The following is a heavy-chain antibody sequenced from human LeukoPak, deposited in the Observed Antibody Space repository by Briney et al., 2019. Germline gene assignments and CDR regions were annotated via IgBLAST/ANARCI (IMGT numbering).Heavy chain of an antibody. D-gene: IGHD4/OR15-4a*01. CDR3: ARRAGAYSHPYDY. CDR1: GFTFSSFA. Sequence: GGSLRLSCAASGFTFSSFAMSWVRQAPGKGVEWVSAISGSGGSTYYADSVKGRFTISRDNSKNTLYLQMNSLRAEDTAVYYCARRAGAYSHPYDYWGQGTLVTVSS. J-gene: IGHJ4*02. V-gene: IGHV3-23*01. CDR2: ISGSGGST.